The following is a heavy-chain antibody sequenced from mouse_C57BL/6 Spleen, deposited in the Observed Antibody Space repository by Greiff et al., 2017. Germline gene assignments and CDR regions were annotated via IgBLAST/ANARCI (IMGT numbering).Heavy chain of an antibody. D-gene: IGHD2-1*01. CDR1: GFTFSDYY. Sequence: EVQLVESEGGLVQPGSSMKLSCTASGFTFSDYYMAWVRQVPEKGLEWVANINYDGSSTYYLDSLKSRFIISRDNAKNILYLQMSSLKSEDTATDYCARDRYGNFGYFDVWGTGTTVTVSS. CDR3: ARDRYGNFGYFDV. V-gene: IGHV5-16*01. J-gene: IGHJ1*03. CDR2: INYDGSST.